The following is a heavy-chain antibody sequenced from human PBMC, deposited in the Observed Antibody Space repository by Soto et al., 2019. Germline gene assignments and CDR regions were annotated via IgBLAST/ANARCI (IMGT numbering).Heavy chain of an antibody. Sequence: QVQLVESGGGVVQPGRSLRLSCAASGFTFSSYGMHWVRQAPGKGLEWVAVIWYDGSNKYYADSVKGRFTISRDNSKNTLYLQMNSLRVEDTAVYYCARDGSGDRHAFDLWGQGTMVNVSS. D-gene: IGHD3-10*01. V-gene: IGHV3-33*01. CDR2: IWYDGSNK. CDR3: ARDGSGDRHAFDL. J-gene: IGHJ3*01. CDR1: GFTFSSYG.